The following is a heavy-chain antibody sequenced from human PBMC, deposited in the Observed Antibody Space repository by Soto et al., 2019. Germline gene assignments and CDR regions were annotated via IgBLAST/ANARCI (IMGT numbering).Heavy chain of an antibody. CDR1: GGSISSYY. Sequence: QVQLQESGPGLVKPSETLSLTCTVSGGSISSYYWSWIRQPPGKGLEWIGYIYYSGSTNYNPSLRSRVTMSVATSKNHFSLKLSSVTAADTAVYYWARGHRSSWIAPGYWGQGTLVTVSS. V-gene: IGHV4-59*01. D-gene: IGHD6-13*01. J-gene: IGHJ4*02. CDR2: IYYSGST. CDR3: ARGHRSSWIAPGY.